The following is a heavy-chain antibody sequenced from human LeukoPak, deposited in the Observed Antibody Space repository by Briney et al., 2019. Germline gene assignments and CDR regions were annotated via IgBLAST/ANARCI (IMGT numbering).Heavy chain of an antibody. D-gene: IGHD6-19*01. Sequence: GGSLRLSCAASGFTFSDHYMDWVRQAPGKGLEWVGRTRNKANSYTTEYAASAKGRFTISRDDSKNSLYLQMNSLKTEDTAVYYCASSSGWYEYSAFDIWGQGTMVTVSS. V-gene: IGHV3-72*01. CDR3: ASSSGWYEYSAFDI. CDR1: GFTFSDHY. CDR2: TRNKANSYTT. J-gene: IGHJ3*02.